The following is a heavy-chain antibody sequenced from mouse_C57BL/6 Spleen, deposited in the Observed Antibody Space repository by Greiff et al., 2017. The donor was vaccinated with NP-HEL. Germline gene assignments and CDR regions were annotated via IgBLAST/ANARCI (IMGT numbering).Heavy chain of an antibody. Sequence: EVKLVESGPGLVKPSQSLSLTCSVTGYSITSGYYWNWIRQFPGNKLEWMGYISYDGSNNYNPSLKNRISITRDPSKNQFFLKLNSVTTEDTATYYCARVRSTMVTSGAPYWYFDVWGTGTTVTVSS. V-gene: IGHV3-6*01. CDR1: GYSITSGYY. D-gene: IGHD2-2*01. CDR3: ARVRSTMVTSGAPYWYFDV. CDR2: ISYDGSN. J-gene: IGHJ1*03.